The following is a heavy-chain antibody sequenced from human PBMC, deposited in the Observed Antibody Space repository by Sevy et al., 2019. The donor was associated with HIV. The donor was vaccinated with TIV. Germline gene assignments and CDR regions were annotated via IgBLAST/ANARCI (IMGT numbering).Heavy chain of an antibody. J-gene: IGHJ4*02. CDR3: AKDRWLTGDTRPLDY. CDR2: ISATGGST. V-gene: IGHV3-23*01. D-gene: IGHD7-27*01. Sequence: GGSLRLSCAASGFTFTDYAMSWVRQAPGKGLEWVSGISATGGSTYYADSVKGRFTISRDDSRNTLYLYLQMNSLRAEDTALYYCAKDRWLTGDTRPLDYWGQGTLVTVSS. CDR1: GFTFTDYA.